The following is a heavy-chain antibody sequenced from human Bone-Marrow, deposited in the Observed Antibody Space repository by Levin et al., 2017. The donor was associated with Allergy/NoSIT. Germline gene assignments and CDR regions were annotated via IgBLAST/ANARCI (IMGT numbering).Heavy chain of an antibody. V-gene: IGHV3-11*01. CDR3: ARGAGYSSGWFHY. D-gene: IGHD6-19*01. J-gene: IGHJ4*02. Sequence: KTGGSLRLSCVGSGFKFSDYYMYWIRQAPGKGLKWVSYIGSSSTTISYADSVQGRFTISRDNARSSLYLQMNSLRAEDTAVYYCARGAGYSSGWFHYWGQGSLVTVSS. CDR1: GFKFSDYY. CDR2: IGSSSTTI.